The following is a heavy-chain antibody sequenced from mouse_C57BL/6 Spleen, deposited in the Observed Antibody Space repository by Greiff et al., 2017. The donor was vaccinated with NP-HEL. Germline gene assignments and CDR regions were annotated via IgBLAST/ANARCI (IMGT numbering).Heavy chain of an antibody. CDR1: GFTFSDYY. Sequence: EVHLVESGGGLVQPGGSLKLSCAASGFTFSDYYMYWVRQTPEKRLEWVAYISNGGGSTYYPDTVKGRFTISRDNAKNTLYLQMSRLKSEDTAMYYCARGDDYPYYYAMDYWGQGTSVTVSS. J-gene: IGHJ4*01. V-gene: IGHV5-12*01. CDR2: ISNGGGST. D-gene: IGHD2-4*01. CDR3: ARGDDYPYYYAMDY.